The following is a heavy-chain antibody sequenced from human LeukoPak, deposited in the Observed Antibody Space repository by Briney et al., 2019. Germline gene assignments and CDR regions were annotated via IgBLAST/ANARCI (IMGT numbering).Heavy chain of an antibody. CDR3: AKPESYGTILGSFDF. J-gene: IGHJ4*02. D-gene: IGHD1-26*01. CDR1: GFTFSSYA. V-gene: IGHV3-23*01. CDR2: ISGSGGST. Sequence: GGSLRLSCAASGFTFSSYAMSWVRQAPGKGLEWVSAISGSGGSTYYADSVKGRFTIPRDNSKNTLYLQMNSLRAEDTAVYYCAKPESYGTILGSFDFWGQGTLVTVSS.